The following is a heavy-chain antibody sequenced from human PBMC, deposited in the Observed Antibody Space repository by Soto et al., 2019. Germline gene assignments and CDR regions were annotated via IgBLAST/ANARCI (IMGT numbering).Heavy chain of an antibody. CDR3: ASAGGLGAVAADY. J-gene: IGHJ4*02. CDR2: IYHSGST. Sequence: QLQLQESGSGLVKPSQTLSLTCAVSGGSISSGGYSWSWIRQPPGKGLEWIGYIYHSGSTYYNPSLKSRVTRSGDRSKNQFSLKLSSVTAADTAVYYCASAGGLGAVAADYWGQGTLVTVSS. D-gene: IGHD6-19*01. CDR1: GGSISSGGYS. V-gene: IGHV4-30-2*01.